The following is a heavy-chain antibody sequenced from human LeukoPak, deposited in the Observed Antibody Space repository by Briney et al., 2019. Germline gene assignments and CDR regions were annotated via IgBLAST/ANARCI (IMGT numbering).Heavy chain of an antibody. CDR1: AVSISPYY. D-gene: IGHD3-3*01. J-gene: IGHJ3*01. CDR2: IHTSGSN. CDR3: ASLSAAVHLGAFDL. Sequence: PSETLSLTCAVSAVSISPYYWAWIRQPPGKGLEWIGYIHTSGSNNQYPSLKSRVTISVDKSKNHFSLRLTSVTAADTAVYYCASLSAAVHLGAFDLWGKGQWSPSLQ. V-gene: IGHV4-4*09.